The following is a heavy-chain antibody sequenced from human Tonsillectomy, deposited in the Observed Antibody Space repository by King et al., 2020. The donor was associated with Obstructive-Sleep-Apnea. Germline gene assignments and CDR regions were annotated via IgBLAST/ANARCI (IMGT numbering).Heavy chain of an antibody. J-gene: IGHJ6*02. V-gene: IGHV3-9*01. CDR1: GFTFDYYA. Sequence: VQLVESGGGLVQPGRSLRLSCAVSGFTFDYYAMHCVRQAPGKGLERGSGFSWNRGTIGYADSVKGRITISRGTAKNSLCLQMNSLRAEDTALYYCVKGDYGSGQSGGDVWGQGTTVTVSS. CDR2: FSWNRGTI. D-gene: IGHD3-10*01. CDR3: VKGDYGSGQSGGDV.